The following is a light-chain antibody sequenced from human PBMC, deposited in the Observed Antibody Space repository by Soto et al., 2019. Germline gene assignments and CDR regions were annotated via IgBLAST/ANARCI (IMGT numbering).Light chain of an antibody. V-gene: IGKV1-5*01. CDR2: DAS. CDR1: QSISSW. Sequence: DVQMTQSPSTLSASVGDRVTITCRASQSISSWLAWYQQKPGKAPKLLIYDASSLESGVPSRFRGSGSGIEFTLTISSLQPDDFATYYCQQYNSYPLTFGGGTKVDIK. CDR3: QQYNSYPLT. J-gene: IGKJ4*01.